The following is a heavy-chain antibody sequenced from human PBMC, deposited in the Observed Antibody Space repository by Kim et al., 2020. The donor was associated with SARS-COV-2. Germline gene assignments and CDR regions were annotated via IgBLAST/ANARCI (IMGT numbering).Heavy chain of an antibody. CDR2: IKSKTEGGTT. J-gene: IGHJ4*02. CDR3: TTDLRVGAIDYYFDY. V-gene: IGHV3-15*01. Sequence: GGSLRLSCAASGFTFSNAWMSGVRQAPGKGLEWVGRIKSKTEGGTTDYAAPVKGRFTISRDDSKNTLYLQMNSLKTEDTAVYYCTTDLRVGAIDYYFDYWGQGTLVTVSS. CDR1: GFTFSNAW. D-gene: IGHD1-26*01.